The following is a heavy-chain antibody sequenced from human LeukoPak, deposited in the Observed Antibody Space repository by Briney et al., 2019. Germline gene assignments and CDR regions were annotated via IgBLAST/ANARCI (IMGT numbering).Heavy chain of an antibody. D-gene: IGHD3-3*01. CDR1: GYTFTSYG. CDR2: ISAYNGNT. J-gene: IGHJ4*02. Sequence: APVKVSCKASGYTFTSYGISWVRQAPGQGLEWMGWISAYNGNTNYAQKLQGRVTMTTDTSTSTAYMELRSLRSDDTAVYYCARVYYDFWSGYYPYYFDYWGQGTLVTVSS. V-gene: IGHV1-18*01. CDR3: ARVYYDFWSGYYPYYFDY.